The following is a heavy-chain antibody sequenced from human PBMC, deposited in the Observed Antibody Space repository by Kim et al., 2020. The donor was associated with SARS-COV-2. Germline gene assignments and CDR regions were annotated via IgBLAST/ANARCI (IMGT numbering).Heavy chain of an antibody. V-gene: IGHV7-4-1*02. D-gene: IGHD4-17*01. CDR3: ARDPFPLSDYDDHGDY. Sequence: ASVKVSCKASGYTFTRYAMNWVRQAPGQGLEYMGWINTNTGNPTYAQGFTGRFVFSLDTSVSTAYLQISGLQADDTAVYYCARDPFPLSDYDDHGDYWGQGTLVTVSS. CDR1: GYTFTRYA. CDR2: INTNTGNP. J-gene: IGHJ4*02.